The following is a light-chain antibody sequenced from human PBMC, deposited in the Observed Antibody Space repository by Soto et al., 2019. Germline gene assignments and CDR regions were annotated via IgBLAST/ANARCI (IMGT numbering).Light chain of an antibody. CDR3: MQALEAPPT. J-gene: IGKJ2*01. V-gene: IGKV2-28*01. Sequence: IVMSQSPLSLTVTPGQPASISCRSSHGLLHSNGFNYLDWYLQKPGQPPHLLIYLGSYRASGVPDRFRGSGSGTEFTLSITRVEAEDVGVFYCMQALEAPPTFGQGTK. CDR1: HGLLHSNGFNY. CDR2: LGS.